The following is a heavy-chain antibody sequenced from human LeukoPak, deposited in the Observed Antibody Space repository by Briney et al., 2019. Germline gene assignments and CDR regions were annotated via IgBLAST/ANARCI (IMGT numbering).Heavy chain of an antibody. V-gene: IGHV1-69*13. J-gene: IGHJ5*02. CDR2: IIPIFGTA. CDR3: AKVAVAGQGGWFDP. CDR1: GGTFSSYA. D-gene: IGHD6-19*01. Sequence: GASVKVSCKASGGTFSSYAISWVRQAPGQGLEWMGGIIPIFGTANCAQKFQGRVTITADESTSTAYMELSSLRSEDTAVYYCAKVAVAGQGGWFDPWGQGTLVTVSS.